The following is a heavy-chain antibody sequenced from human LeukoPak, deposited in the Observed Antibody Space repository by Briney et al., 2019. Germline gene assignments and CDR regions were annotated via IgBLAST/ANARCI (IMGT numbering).Heavy chain of an antibody. CDR3: ATTLRNNPP. Sequence: ASVKVSCKASGYSFTAYDINWVRQATGQGLEWIGYINPNTGLTEYAQKFQGRVSLTRDTSITTAYMELKTLTSEDTAVYYCATTLRNNPPWGQGTLITVSS. CDR2: INPNTGLT. J-gene: IGHJ5*02. V-gene: IGHV1-8*01. D-gene: IGHD1-14*01. CDR1: GYSFTAYD.